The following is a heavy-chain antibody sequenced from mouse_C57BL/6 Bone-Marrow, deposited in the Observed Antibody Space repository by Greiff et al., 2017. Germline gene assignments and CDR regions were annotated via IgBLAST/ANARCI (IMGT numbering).Heavy chain of an antibody. Sequence: VQLQQPGAELVKPGASVKLSCKASGYTFTSYWMQWVKQRPGQGLEWIGEIAPSDSYTNYNQKFKGKATLTVDTSSSTAYMQLSSLTSEDSAVYYCARKWAMDYWGQGTSVTVSS. D-gene: IGHD1-3*01. CDR2: IAPSDSYT. CDR1: GYTFTSYW. V-gene: IGHV1-50*01. J-gene: IGHJ4*01. CDR3: ARKWAMDY.